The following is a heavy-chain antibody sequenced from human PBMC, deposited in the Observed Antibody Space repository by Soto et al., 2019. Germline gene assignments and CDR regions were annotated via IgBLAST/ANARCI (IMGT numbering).Heavy chain of an antibody. J-gene: IGHJ4*02. CDR1: GYTFTSYD. D-gene: IGHD4-4*01. CDR2: MNPNSGNT. Sequence: GASVKVSCKASGYTFTSYDINWVRQATGQGLEWMGWMNPNSGNTGYAQKFQGRVAMTRNTSISTAYMELSSLRSEDTAVYYCARGPFGPEMATVTSFDYWGQGTLVTVSS. V-gene: IGHV1-8*01. CDR3: ARGPFGPEMATVTSFDY.